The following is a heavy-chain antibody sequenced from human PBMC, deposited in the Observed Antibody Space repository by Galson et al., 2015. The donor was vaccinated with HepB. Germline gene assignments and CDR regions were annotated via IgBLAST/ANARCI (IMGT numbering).Heavy chain of an antibody. V-gene: IGHV1-2*02. J-gene: IGHJ4*02. CDR2: INPNSGGT. CDR3: AKNRGTTYYYDSSGYSQPPY. CDR1: GYTFTGYY. Sequence: LVKVSCKASGYTFTGYYMHWVRQAPGQGLEWMGWINPNSGGTNYAQKFQDRVTMTRDTSISTAYMELSRLRSDDTAVYYCAKNRGTTYYYDSSGYSQPPYWGQGTLVTVSS. D-gene: IGHD3-22*01.